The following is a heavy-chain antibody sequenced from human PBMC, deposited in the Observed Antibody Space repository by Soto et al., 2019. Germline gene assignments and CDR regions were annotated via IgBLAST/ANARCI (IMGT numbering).Heavy chain of an antibody. CDR1: GFTFSSYS. CDR2: ISSSSSTI. Sequence: GGSLRLSCAASGFTFSSYSMNWVRQAPGKGLEWVSYISSSSSTIYYADSVKGRFTISRDNSKNTLYLQMNSLRAEDTAVYYCARDRIPTGMDVWGQGTTVTVS. CDR3: ARDRIPTGMDV. V-gene: IGHV3-48*01. J-gene: IGHJ6*02.